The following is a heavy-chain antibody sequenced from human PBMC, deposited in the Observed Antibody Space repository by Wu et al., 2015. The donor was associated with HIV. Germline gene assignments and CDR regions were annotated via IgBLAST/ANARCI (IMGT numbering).Heavy chain of an antibody. D-gene: IGHD4-23*01. CDR2: ISTSTGNT. V-gene: IGHV1-18*01. J-gene: IGHJ4*02. Sequence: QVQLVQSGSEVRKPGASVKVSCKASGYTFSNFGFTWVRQAPGQGLEWMGWISTSTGNTNYAQKLQGRVSMTTDTSTRTAYMELKSLTSDDTAVYYCARGAGRGNSLPTWGQGHVVHRLL. CDR3: ARGAGRGNSLPT. CDR1: GYTFSNFG.